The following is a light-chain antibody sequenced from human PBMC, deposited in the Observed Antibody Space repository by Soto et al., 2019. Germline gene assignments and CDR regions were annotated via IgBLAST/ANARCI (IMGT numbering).Light chain of an antibody. CDR1: QSLLHSNGYNY. J-gene: IGKJ1*01. CDR3: MQALQTPPWT. CDR2: LGS. Sequence: DIVMTQSPLSLPVTPGEPASISCRSSQSLLHSNGYNYLDWYLQKPGQSPQLLIYLGSNRASGVPDRFSGSGSGTDFTLKINRVEAEDVGVYYCMQALQTPPWTFGQGTKVEI. V-gene: IGKV2-28*01.